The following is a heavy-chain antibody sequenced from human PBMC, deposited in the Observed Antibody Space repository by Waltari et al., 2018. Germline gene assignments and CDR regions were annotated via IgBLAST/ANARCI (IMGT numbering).Heavy chain of an antibody. CDR3: ATYIGASIGTAAFDV. V-gene: IGHV4-39*01. CDR2: ISYNGAT. J-gene: IGHJ3*01. Sequence: GGVGQPPGQGLEWIGTISYNGATYSSPSLRGRVTVSRDTSMNQLSLKLGSVTAADTAVYYCATYIGASIGTAAFDVWGQGTMVTVSS. D-gene: IGHD5-12*01.